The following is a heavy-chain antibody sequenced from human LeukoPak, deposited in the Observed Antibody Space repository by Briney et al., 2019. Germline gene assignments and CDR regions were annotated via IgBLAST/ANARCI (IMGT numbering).Heavy chain of an antibody. CDR2: IHPDGSIT. Sequence: PGGSLRLSCVGSGFTISNYWMHWVRQAPGTGLVWVSRIHPDGSITTYADSVKGRFTISRDNAKNTLYLQMNSLRAEDTTVYYCAPQQTYSPYNWFDPWGQGTLVTVSS. CDR3: APQQTYSPYNWFDP. CDR1: GFTISNYW. V-gene: IGHV3-74*03. J-gene: IGHJ5*02. D-gene: IGHD5-12*01.